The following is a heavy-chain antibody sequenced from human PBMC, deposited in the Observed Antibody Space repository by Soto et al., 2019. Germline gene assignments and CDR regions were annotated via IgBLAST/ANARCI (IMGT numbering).Heavy chain of an antibody. V-gene: IGHV3-30*18. J-gene: IGHJ6*02. CDR2: ISYDGSNK. D-gene: IGHD6-6*01. Sequence: ESGGRVVQPGRSLRLSCAASGFTFSSYGMHWVRQAPGKGLEWVAVISYDGSNKYYADSVKGRFTISRDNSKNTLYLQMNSLRAEDTAVYYCAKDQGIAARYYYYGMDVWGQGTTVTVSS. CDR1: GFTFSSYG. CDR3: AKDQGIAARYYYYGMDV.